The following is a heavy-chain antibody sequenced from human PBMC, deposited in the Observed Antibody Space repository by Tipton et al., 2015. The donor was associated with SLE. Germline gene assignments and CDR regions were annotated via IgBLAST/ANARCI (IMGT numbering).Heavy chain of an antibody. V-gene: IGHV4-34*01. CDR1: GGSFSGYY. Sequence: LRLSCAVYGGSFSGYYWSWIRQPPGKGLEWIGEINHSGSTNYNPSLKSRVTISVDTSKNQFPLKLSSVTAADTAVYYCAREDCSSTSCHGGLFDYWGQGTLVTVSS. CDR3: AREDCSSTSCHGGLFDY. J-gene: IGHJ4*02. D-gene: IGHD2-2*01. CDR2: INHSGST.